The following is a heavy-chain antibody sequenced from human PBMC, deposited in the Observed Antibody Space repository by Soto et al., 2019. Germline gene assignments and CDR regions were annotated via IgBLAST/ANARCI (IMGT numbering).Heavy chain of an antibody. CDR2: ISSSSSVI. J-gene: IGHJ6*03. CDR1: GFILSDCA. Sequence: EVQLVESGGGLVQPGGSLRLSCATSGFILSDCAMNWVRQAPGKGLEWVSYISSSSSVIDYADSVKGRFTVSRDNARNSLYLQMNSLRAEDTAVYYCARDLSWGSNWYYYMDVWGKGHTVTVSS. CDR3: ARDLSWGSNWYYYMDV. D-gene: IGHD7-27*01. V-gene: IGHV3-48*01.